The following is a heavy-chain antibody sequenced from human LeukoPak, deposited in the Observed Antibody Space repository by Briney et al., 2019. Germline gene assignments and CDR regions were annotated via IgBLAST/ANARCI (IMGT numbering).Heavy chain of an antibody. D-gene: IGHD1-14*01. CDR2: ISYSGST. V-gene: IGHV4-39*07. CDR3: ARVSVYGQCAC. Sequence: WVRQAPGKGLEWCGSISYSGSTYYNPSLKSRVTISVDTTKNQFSLKLSPVTAADTAVYYCARVSVYGQCACWCQGTLVTVSS. J-gene: IGHJ4*02.